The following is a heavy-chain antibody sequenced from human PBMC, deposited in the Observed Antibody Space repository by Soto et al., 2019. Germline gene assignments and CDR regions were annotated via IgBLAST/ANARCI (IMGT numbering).Heavy chain of an antibody. D-gene: IGHD2-15*01. CDR2: IYYSGST. V-gene: IGHV4-39*01. CDR1: GGSISSSSYY. Sequence: SETLSLTCTGSGGSISSSSYYWGWIRQPPGKGLEWIGSIYYSGSTYYNPSLKSRVTISVDTSKNQFSLKLSSVTAADTAVYYCATPLGYCSGGSCYLYYFDYWGQGTLVTVSS. CDR3: ATPLGYCSGGSCYLYYFDY. J-gene: IGHJ4*02.